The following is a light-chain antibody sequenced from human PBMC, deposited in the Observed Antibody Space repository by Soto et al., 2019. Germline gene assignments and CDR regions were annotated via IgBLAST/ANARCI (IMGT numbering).Light chain of an antibody. CDR2: GTS. V-gene: IGKV3-20*01. CDR3: EYYGTSIT. Sequence: EIVLTQSPCTLSLSPGERATLSCRASQSVSNNYLAWYQQKPGQAPRLLIHGTSNRATGIPDRFSGSGSGTDFTLTFSRLEPEDFAVYYCEYYGTSITFGGGTKVDIK. CDR1: QSVSNNY. J-gene: IGKJ4*01.